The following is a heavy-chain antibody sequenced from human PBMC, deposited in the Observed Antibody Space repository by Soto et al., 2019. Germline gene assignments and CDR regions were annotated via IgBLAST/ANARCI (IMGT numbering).Heavy chain of an antibody. CDR1: GGSFSGYY. J-gene: IGHJ6*02. CDR3: ARIMITRTYYNYGMGV. V-gene: IGHV4-34*01. Sequence: SETLSLTCAVYGGSFSGYYWSWIRQAPGKGLEWIGEINHSGGTYYNPPLKSRVTMSLDTSNNHISLKLSSVTAADTAVYYCARIMITRTYYNYGMGVWGQGTTVTVSS. D-gene: IGHD1-7*01. CDR2: INHSGGT.